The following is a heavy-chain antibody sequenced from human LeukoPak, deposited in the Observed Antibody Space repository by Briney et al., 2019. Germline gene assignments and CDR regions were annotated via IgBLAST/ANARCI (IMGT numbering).Heavy chain of an antibody. CDR1: GFTFSSYA. J-gene: IGHJ6*02. V-gene: IGHV3-48*02. CDR2: ISSSSSKI. D-gene: IGHD4-17*01. Sequence: GGSLRLSCAASGFTFSSYAMSWVRQAPGKGLEWVSYISSSSSKIYYADSVKGRFTISRDKAKNSPYLQMNSLRDEDTAVYYCARLGLGYGDYQYFYGMDVWGQGTTVTVSS. CDR3: ARLGLGYGDYQYFYGMDV.